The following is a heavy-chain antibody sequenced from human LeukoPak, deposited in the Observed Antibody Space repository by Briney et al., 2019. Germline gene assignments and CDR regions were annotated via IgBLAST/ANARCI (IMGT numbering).Heavy chain of an antibody. J-gene: IGHJ6*02. Sequence: GGSLRLSCAASGITFSRFWMSWVRQAPGKGLQWVANINQDGSEKHYVDSVKGRFTISRDNAENSLYLQMNSLRAEDTAVYYCARDYGTAEVDTAMGHGYYYYGMDVWGQGTTVTVSS. D-gene: IGHD5-18*01. CDR1: GITFSRFW. CDR2: INQDGSEK. CDR3: ARDYGTAEVDTAMGHGYYYYGMDV. V-gene: IGHV3-7*03.